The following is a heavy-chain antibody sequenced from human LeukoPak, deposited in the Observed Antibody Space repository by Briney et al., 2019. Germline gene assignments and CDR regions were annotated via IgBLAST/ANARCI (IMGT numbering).Heavy chain of an antibody. CDR1: GFTFSTYW. Sequence: PGGSLRLSCAASGFTFSTYWMHWVRQAPGKGLVWVSSINSDGSSTSYADSVRGRFTISRDNARNTLYLQMNSLRAEDTAVFYCARAEYYYDSSGYYPRYYSYYYMDVWGKGTTVTVSS. V-gene: IGHV3-74*01. D-gene: IGHD3-22*01. CDR2: INSDGSST. J-gene: IGHJ6*03. CDR3: ARAEYYYDSSGYYPRYYSYYYMDV.